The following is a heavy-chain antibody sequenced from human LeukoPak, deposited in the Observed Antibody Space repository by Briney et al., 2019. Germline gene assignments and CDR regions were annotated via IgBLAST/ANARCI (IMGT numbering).Heavy chain of an antibody. Sequence: PSETLSLTCTVSGASISSRNYYWAWIRQSPGKGLEWLGIIYYSGSTYYNPSLESRVTISVDTSKNQFSLKLTSVTAADTAVYYCARDQTTTYYYQSSGYHDGFDIWGQGTMATVSS. J-gene: IGHJ3*02. CDR1: GASISSRNYY. D-gene: IGHD3-22*01. CDR3: ARDQTTTYYYQSSGYHDGFDI. CDR2: IYYSGST. V-gene: IGHV4-39*07.